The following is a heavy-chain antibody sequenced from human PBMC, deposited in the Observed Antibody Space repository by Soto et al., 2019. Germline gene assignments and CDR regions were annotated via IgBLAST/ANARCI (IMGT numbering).Heavy chain of an antibody. CDR2: MNPNSGNR. V-gene: IGHV1-8*01. J-gene: IGHJ5*02. D-gene: IGHD1-1*01. Sequence: QVQLVQSGAEVKKPGASVKVSCKASGYTFSSYDINWVRQATGLGLEWMGWMNPNSGNRGYAQKFQGRVTMTRNTYRSTAYLELSSLTSEDAAVYYCARDDRFDPWGKGTLVIVSS. CDR1: GYTFSSYD. CDR3: ARDDRFDP.